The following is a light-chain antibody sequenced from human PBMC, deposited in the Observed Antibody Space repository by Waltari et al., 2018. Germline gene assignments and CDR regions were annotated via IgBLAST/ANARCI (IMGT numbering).Light chain of an antibody. V-gene: IGLV2-14*01. CDR1: NSDVGGYNY. CDR2: EVT. Sequence: QSALTQPASVSGSPGQSITISCTGTNSDVGGYNYVSRYQQRPGNAPQLLVSEVTNRPSGVSNRFSGSKSDNTASLTISGLLAEDEADYYCSSYTNSSTYVFGTGTKVTVL. CDR3: SSYTNSSTYV. J-gene: IGLJ1*01.